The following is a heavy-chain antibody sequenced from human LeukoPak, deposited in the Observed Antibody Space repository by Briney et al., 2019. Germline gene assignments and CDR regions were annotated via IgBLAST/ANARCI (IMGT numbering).Heavy chain of an antibody. D-gene: IGHD3-3*01. V-gene: IGHV1-18*01. Sequence: ALVKVSCKASGYTFTSYGISWVRQAPGQGLEGMGWISAYNGNTNYAQKLQGRVTMTTDTSTSTAYMELRRLRSEDTAVYYCASNTHDFWSGYPSRAFDIWGQGTMVTVSS. CDR3: ASNTHDFWSGYPSRAFDI. CDR2: ISAYNGNT. CDR1: GYTFTSYG. J-gene: IGHJ3*02.